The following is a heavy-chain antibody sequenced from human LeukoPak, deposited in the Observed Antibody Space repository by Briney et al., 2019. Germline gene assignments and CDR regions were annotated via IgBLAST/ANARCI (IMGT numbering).Heavy chain of an antibody. CDR1: GFNFEDYA. V-gene: IGHV3-49*04. CDR2: ITSKAYGGTT. Sequence: GGSLRLSCATSGFNFEDYAINWVRQAPGKGLEWVGLITSKAYGGTTELAASVKGRFSISRDESKPNAYLQMNSLKIEDTSVYYCTREVERGWGYWGGDSWGQGTQVTVSS. CDR3: TREVERGWGYWGGDS. D-gene: IGHD7-27*01. J-gene: IGHJ4*02.